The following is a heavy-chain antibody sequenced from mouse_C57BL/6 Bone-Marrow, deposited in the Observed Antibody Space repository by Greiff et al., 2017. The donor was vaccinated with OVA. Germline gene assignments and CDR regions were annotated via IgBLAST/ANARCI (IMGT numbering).Heavy chain of an antibody. CDR2: INPYNGDT. CDR1: GYSFTGYF. Sequence: VHVKQSGPELVKPGDSVKISCKASGYSFTGYFMNWVMQSHGKSLEWIGRINPYNGDTFYNQKFKGKATLTVDKSSSTAHMELRSLKSEDSAVYYCARSPYSNYLYYFDYWGQGTTLTVSS. J-gene: IGHJ2*01. V-gene: IGHV1-20*01. CDR3: ARSPYSNYLYYFDY. D-gene: IGHD2-5*01.